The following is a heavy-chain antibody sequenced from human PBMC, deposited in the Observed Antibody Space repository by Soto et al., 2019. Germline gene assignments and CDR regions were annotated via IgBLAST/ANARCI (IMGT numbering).Heavy chain of an antibody. Sequence: ASVKVSCKASGYTFTSYDINCVRQATGQGLEWMGWMNPNSGNTGYAQKFQGRVTMTRNTSISTAYMELSSLRSEDTAVYYCARGRGYGETVILWGQGTTVTVSS. V-gene: IGHV1-8*01. J-gene: IGHJ6*02. CDR1: GYTFTSYD. CDR3: ARGRGYGETVIL. D-gene: IGHD4-17*01. CDR2: MNPNSGNT.